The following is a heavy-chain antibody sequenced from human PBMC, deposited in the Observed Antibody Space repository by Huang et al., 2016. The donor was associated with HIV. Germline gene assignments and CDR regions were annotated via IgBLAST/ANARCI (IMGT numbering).Heavy chain of an antibody. CDR2: IYSTGST. Sequence: QVQLEESGPGLVKPSQTLSLTCTVSGGSISCANYYWGWIRQPAGNGLEWIGHIYSTGSTDYNPSLKRRLSIAVDPSKNQLSLELSSVTATDTAVYYCSRRAHPGIAAAGTKYFYNMDVWGKGTTVTVSS. V-gene: IGHV4-61*09. CDR1: GGSISCANYY. CDR3: SRRAHPGIAAAGTKYFYNMDV. D-gene: IGHD6-13*01. J-gene: IGHJ6*03.